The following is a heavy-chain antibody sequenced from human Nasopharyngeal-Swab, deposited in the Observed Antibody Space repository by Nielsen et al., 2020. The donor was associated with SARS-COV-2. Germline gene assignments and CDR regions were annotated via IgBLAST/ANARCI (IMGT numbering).Heavy chain of an antibody. J-gene: IGHJ6*03. CDR2: IYPGDSDT. CDR3: ARTGGTHYDILTGYDYYYYYMDV. V-gene: IGHV5-51*01. Sequence: KVSCKGSGYSFTSYWIGWVRQMPGKGLEWMGIIYPGDSDTRYSPSFQGQVTISADKSISTAHLQWSSLKASDTAMYYCARTGGTHYDILTGYDYYYYYMDVWGKGTTVTVSS. D-gene: IGHD3-9*01. CDR1: GYSFTSYW.